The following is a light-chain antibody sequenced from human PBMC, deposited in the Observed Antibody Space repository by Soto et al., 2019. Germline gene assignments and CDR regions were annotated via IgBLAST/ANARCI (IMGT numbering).Light chain of an antibody. V-gene: IGKV1-5*03. Sequence: DIQMTQSPSTLSASEGDRVTITCRASQSIGNWLAWYQQKTGKAPKLLIYKASILQSGVPARFSGSGSGTEFTLTISSLQPDDFATYYCQQLNSYPLTFGGGAKVDIK. CDR1: QSIGNW. CDR2: KAS. J-gene: IGKJ4*01. CDR3: QQLNSYPLT.